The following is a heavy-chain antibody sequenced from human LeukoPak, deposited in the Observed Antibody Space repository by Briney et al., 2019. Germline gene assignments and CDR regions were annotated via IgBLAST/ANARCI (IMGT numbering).Heavy chain of an antibody. V-gene: IGHV1-24*01. J-gene: IGHJ4*02. CDR1: GYTLTELS. CDR2: FDPEDGET. D-gene: IGHD6-19*01. CDR3: ATQGYSSVAKHYFDY. Sequence: ASVKVSCKVSGYTLTELSMHWVRQAPGKGLEWMGGFDPEDGETIYAQKFRGRVTMTEDTSTDTAYMELSSLRSEDTAVYYCATQGYSSVAKHYFDYWGQGTLVTVSS.